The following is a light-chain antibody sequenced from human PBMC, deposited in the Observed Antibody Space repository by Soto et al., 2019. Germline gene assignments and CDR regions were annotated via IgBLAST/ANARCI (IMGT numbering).Light chain of an antibody. J-gene: IGKJ1*01. V-gene: IGKV1-5*03. CDR3: KQYSGPWT. CDR2: EAS. CDR1: QNINNW. Sequence: DIQMTQSPSTLSASVGDRVTINCRASQNINNWLAWYQQKPGKAPKLLIYEASNLEGGVPSRFSGSGSGTDFTLTISSLQPDDFATYVCKQYSGPWTFGQGTKVDIK.